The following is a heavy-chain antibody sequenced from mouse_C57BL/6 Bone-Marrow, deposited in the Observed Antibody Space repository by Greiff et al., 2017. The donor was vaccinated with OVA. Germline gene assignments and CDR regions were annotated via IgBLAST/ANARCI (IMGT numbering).Heavy chain of an antibody. CDR3: AKNRGIPYYYAMDY. CDR1: GFSLTSYG. J-gene: IGHJ4*01. Sequence: VNVVESGPGLVQPSQSLSITCTVSGFSLTSYGVHWVRQSPGKGLEWLGVIWRGGSTDYNAAFMSRLSITKDNSKSHVFFKMNSLQADDTAIYYCAKNRGIPYYYAMDYWGQGASVTASS. CDR2: IWRGGST. D-gene: IGHD3-3*01. V-gene: IGHV2-5*01.